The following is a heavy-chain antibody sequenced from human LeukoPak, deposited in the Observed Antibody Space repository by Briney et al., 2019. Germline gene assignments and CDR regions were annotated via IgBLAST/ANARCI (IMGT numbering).Heavy chain of an antibody. V-gene: IGHV1-2*02. J-gene: IGHJ4*02. CDR2: INPNSGGT. CDR1: GYTFTGYY. CDR3: ARDRYYYGSGVYYFDY. Sequence: GASVKVSCKASGYTFTGYYMHWVRQAPGQGLEWMGWINPNSGGTNYAQKFQGRVTMTRDTSISTAYMELSRLRSDDTAVYYCARDRYYYGSGVYYFDYWGQGTLVTVSS. D-gene: IGHD3-10*01.